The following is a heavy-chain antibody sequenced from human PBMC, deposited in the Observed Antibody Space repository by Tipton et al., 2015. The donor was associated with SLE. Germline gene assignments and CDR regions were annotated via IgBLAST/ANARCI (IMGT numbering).Heavy chain of an antibody. CDR1: GYSISSGYY. V-gene: IGHV4-38-2*01. J-gene: IGHJ6*02. CDR3: ARVDIVVVPAAYYYYYGMDV. D-gene: IGHD2-2*01. Sequence: TLSLTCAVSGYSISSGYYWGWIRQPPGKGLEWIGSIYHSGSTYYNPSLKSRVTISVDTSKNQFSLKLSSVTAADTAVYYCARVDIVVVPAAYYYYYGMDVWGQGTTVTVSS. CDR2: IYHSGST.